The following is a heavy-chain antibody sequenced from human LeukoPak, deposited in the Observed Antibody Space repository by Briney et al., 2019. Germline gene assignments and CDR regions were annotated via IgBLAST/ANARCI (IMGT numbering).Heavy chain of an antibody. CDR1: GSSFDNYW. D-gene: IGHD6-6*01. CDR3: VRDREQYSSLHWFDP. V-gene: IGHV3-74*01. J-gene: IGHJ5*02. Sequence: GGSLRLSCAASGSSFDNYWMHWVRQDPGKGLMWVSRINGIGTTTDYADSVKGRFTISRDNAKNTLYLQMNSLRAEDTAVYFCVRDREQYSSLHWFDPWGQGTLVTVSS. CDR2: INGIGTTT.